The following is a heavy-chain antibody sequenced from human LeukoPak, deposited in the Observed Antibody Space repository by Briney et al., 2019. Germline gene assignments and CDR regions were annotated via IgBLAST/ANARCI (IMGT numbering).Heavy chain of an antibody. J-gene: IGHJ6*03. CDR2: IYYSGST. CDR3: ARQGIPGSYYYYMDV. Sequence: PSETLSLTCTVSGGSISRSSYYWGWIRQPPGKGLEWIGSIYYSGSTNYNPSLKSRVTISVDTSKNQFSLKLSSVTAADTAVYYCARQGIPGSYYYYMDVWGKGTTVTISS. V-gene: IGHV4-39*01. CDR1: GGSISRSSYY. D-gene: IGHD3-10*01.